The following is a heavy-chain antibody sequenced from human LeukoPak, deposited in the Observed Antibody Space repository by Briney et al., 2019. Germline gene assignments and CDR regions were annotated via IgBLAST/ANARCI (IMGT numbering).Heavy chain of an antibody. CDR3: ARGQVVPAAMGSRDAFDI. V-gene: IGHV3-7*02. CDR2: IKQDGSET. CDR1: GFTFSSYW. J-gene: IGHJ3*02. Sequence: GGSLRLSCAASGFTFSSYWMSWVRQAPGKGLEWVANIKQDGSETHYVDSVKGRFTVSRENAKNSLYLQMNSLRAGDTAVYYCARGQVVPAAMGSRDAFDIWGQGTMVTVSS. D-gene: IGHD2-2*01.